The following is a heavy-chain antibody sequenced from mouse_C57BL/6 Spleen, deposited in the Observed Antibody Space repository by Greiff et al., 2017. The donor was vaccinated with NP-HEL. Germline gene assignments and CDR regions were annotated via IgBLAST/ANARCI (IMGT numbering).Heavy chain of an antibody. J-gene: IGHJ3*01. D-gene: IGHD2-1*01. Sequence: EVKLVESGGGLVKPGGSLKLSCAASGFTFSDYGMHWVRQAPEKGLEWVAYISSGSSTIYYADTVKGRFTISRDNAKNTLFLQMTSLRSEDTAMYYCARRNYGNYETFAYWGQGTLVTVSA. V-gene: IGHV5-17*01. CDR1: GFTFSDYG. CDR3: ARRNYGNYETFAY. CDR2: ISSGSSTI.